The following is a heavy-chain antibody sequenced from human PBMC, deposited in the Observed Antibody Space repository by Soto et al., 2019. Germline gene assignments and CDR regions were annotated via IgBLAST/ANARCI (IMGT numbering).Heavy chain of an antibody. CDR1: GYTFTSYG. D-gene: IGHD1-1*01. CDR3: ARGRYGDY. Sequence: QVHLVQSGAEVKKPGASVKVSCKGSGYTFTSYGITWVRQAPGQGLEWMGWISAHNGNTDYAQKLQGRVTVTRDTSTSTANMELRSLRSDDTAVYYFARGRYGDYWGQGALVTVSS. J-gene: IGHJ4*02. CDR2: ISAHNGNT. V-gene: IGHV1-18*01.